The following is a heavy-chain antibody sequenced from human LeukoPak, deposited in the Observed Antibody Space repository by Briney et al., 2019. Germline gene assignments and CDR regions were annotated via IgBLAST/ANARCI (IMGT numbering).Heavy chain of an antibody. V-gene: IGHV3-66*01. CDR1: GFTVSSNY. D-gene: IGHD2-2*01. Sequence: GGSLRLSCAASGFTVSSNYMSWVRQAPGKGLEWVSVIYSGSSTYYTDSVKGRFTISRDNSKNTLYLQMNSLRAEDTAVYYCAREGYCSSTSCYLDAFDIWGQGTMVTVSS. CDR2: IYSGSST. CDR3: AREGYCSSTSCYLDAFDI. J-gene: IGHJ3*02.